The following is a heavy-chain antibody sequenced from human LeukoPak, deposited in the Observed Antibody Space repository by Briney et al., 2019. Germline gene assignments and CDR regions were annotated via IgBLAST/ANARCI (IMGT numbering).Heavy chain of an antibody. CDR1: GFTFSSHS. Sequence: GGSLRLSCAASGFTFSSHSMSWVRQAPGKGLEWVSAISGSGGSTYYADSVKGRFTISRDNSKNTLYLQMNSLTAEDTAVYYCVRDFNYDTSGPFQHWGQGTLVTVSS. D-gene: IGHD3-22*01. CDR3: VRDFNYDTSGPFQH. J-gene: IGHJ1*01. V-gene: IGHV3-23*01. CDR2: ISGSGGST.